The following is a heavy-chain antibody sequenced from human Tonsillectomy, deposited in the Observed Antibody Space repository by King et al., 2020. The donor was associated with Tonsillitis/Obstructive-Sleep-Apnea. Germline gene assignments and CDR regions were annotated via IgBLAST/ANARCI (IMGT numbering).Heavy chain of an antibody. CDR3: ARDLGARGFDF. V-gene: IGHV1-46*01. Sequence: QLVQSGAELKKPGASVTVSCKASGYTFTSYYIHWVRQAPGQGLEWMGVINASGGRPNYAQKFQGRVTMTRYTSTSTVYMDLSSLRSEDTAVYYCARDLGARGFDFWGQGTLVTVSS. CDR2: INASGGRP. D-gene: IGHD3-16*01. J-gene: IGHJ4*02. CDR1: GYTFTSYY.